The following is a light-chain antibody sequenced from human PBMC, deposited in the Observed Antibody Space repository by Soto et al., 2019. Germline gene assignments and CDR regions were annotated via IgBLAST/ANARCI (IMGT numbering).Light chain of an antibody. J-gene: IGLJ2*01. V-gene: IGLV2-14*01. CDR2: EVT. CDR1: SSDIGDYNY. CDR3: SSYTSSNTHVL. Sequence: QSVLTQPASVSGSPGQSITISCTGTSSDIGDYNYVSWYQQHPGKAPKPIIFEVTNRPSGVSNRFSGSKSGNTASLTISGLQAEDEADYYCSSYTSSNTHVLFGGGTKVTVL.